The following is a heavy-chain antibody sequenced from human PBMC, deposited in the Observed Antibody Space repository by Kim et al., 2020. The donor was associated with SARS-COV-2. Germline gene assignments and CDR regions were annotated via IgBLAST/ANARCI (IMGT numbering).Heavy chain of an antibody. V-gene: IGHV3-11*05. Sequence: GGSLRLSCAASGFTFSDYYMSWIRQAPGKGLEWVSYISSSSSYTNYADSVKGRFTISRDNAKNSLYLQMNSLRAEDTAVYYCARGWGSSWYFFDYWGQGTLVTVSS. CDR1: GFTFSDYY. CDR3: ARGWGSSWYFFDY. CDR2: ISSSSSYT. J-gene: IGHJ4*02. D-gene: IGHD6-13*01.